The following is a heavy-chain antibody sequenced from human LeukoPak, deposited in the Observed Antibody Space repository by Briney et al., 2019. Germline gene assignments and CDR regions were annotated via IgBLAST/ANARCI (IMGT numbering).Heavy chain of an antibody. CDR1: GFTFGSYS. V-gene: IGHV3-21*04. CDR2: ISSSSSYI. CDR3: AREDSGSLNY. Sequence: GGSLRLSCAASGFTFGSYSMNWVRQAPGKGLEWVSSISSSSSYIYYADSVKGRFTISRDNAKNSLYLQMNSLRAEDTAVYYCAREDSGSLNYWGQGTLVTVSS. J-gene: IGHJ4*02. D-gene: IGHD1-26*01.